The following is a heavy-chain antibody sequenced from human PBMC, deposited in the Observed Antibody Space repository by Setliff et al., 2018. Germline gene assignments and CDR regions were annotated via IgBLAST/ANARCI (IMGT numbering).Heavy chain of an antibody. Sequence: PSATLSLTCTVSGASLNSGTYYWGWLRQPPGKGLEWIGRIYYRGDTYYNPSLKGRLTISVDTAQNQFSLRLTSVTAADTAVYYCARTGTYRYFDYWGQGALVTVSS. CDR2: IYYRGDT. J-gene: IGHJ4*02. CDR3: ARTGTYRYFDY. CDR1: GASLNSGTYY. D-gene: IGHD1-1*01. V-gene: IGHV4-39*01.